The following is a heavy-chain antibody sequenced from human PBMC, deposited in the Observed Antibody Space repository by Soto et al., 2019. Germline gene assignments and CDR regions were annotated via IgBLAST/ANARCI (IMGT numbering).Heavy chain of an antibody. D-gene: IGHD1-26*01. J-gene: IGHJ3*01. CDR3: ATSLLQEHADDA. CDR1: GLSVSGKKY. CDR2: LYDVDGT. V-gene: IGHV3-53*01. Sequence: DVQLVDSGGGWIQPGGSLRLSCAAFGLSVSGKKYMAWVRQAPGKGLEWVSGLYDVDGTYYAASVKGRFTVPSDTANTIVYLDFNNLRADDRAIYYWATSLLQEHADDAWGRGTTATGSS.